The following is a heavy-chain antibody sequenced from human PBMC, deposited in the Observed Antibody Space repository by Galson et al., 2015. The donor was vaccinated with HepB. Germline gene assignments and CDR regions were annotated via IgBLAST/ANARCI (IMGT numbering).Heavy chain of an antibody. CDR1: GFTFSSYA. J-gene: IGHJ4*02. D-gene: IGHD6-6*01. CDR3: ARDHSSSLSRMDY. V-gene: IGHV3-30*04. Sequence: SLRLSCAASGFTFSSYAMHWVRQAPGKGLEWVAVISYDGSNKYYADSVKGRFTISRDNSKNTLYLQMNSLRAEDTAVYYCARDHSSSLSRMDYWGQGTLVTVSS. CDR2: ISYDGSNK.